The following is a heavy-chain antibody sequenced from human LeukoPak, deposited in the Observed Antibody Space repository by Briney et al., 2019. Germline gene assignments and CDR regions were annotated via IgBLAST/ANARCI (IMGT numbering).Heavy chain of an antibody. CDR1: GFTFSNAW. J-gene: IGHJ4*02. D-gene: IGHD5-12*01. CDR3: TTDHRDSGYDEYYFDC. Sequence: GGSLRLSCAASGFTFSNAWMSWVRQAPGKGLEWVGRIKSKTDGGTTDYAAPVKGRFTISRDDSKNTLYLQMNSLKTEDTAVYYCTTDHRDSGYDEYYFDCWGQGTLVTVSS. CDR2: IKSKTDGGTT. V-gene: IGHV3-15*01.